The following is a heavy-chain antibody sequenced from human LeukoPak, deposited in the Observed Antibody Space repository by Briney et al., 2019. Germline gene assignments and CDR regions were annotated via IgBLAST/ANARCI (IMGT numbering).Heavy chain of an antibody. D-gene: IGHD1-26*01. V-gene: IGHV3-48*03. J-gene: IGHJ6*03. CDR1: GFTFSSYE. Sequence: PGGSLRLSCAASGFTFSSYEMNWVRQAPGKGLEWVSYISSSGSTIYYADSVKGRFTISRDNAKNSLYLQMNSLRAEDTAVYYCAREGRWERLDYYYYYMDVWGKGTTVTISS. CDR3: AREGRWERLDYYYYYMDV. CDR2: ISSSGSTI.